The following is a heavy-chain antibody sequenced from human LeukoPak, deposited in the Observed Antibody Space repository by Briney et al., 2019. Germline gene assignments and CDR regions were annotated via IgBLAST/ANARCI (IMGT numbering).Heavy chain of an antibody. CDR3: ARDWNDGYYYYGMDV. Sequence: SQTLSLTCAVSGGSISSGGYSWSWIRQPPGKGLEWIGYIYHSGSTYYNPSLKSRVTISVDRSKNQFSLKLSSVTAADTAVYYCARDWNDGYYYYGMDVWGQGTTVTVSS. V-gene: IGHV4-30-2*01. J-gene: IGHJ6*02. CDR1: GGSISSGGYS. CDR2: IYHSGST. D-gene: IGHD1-1*01.